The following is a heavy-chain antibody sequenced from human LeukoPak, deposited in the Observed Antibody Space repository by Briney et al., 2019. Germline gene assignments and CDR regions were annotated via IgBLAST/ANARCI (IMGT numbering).Heavy chain of an antibody. D-gene: IGHD2-2*01. CDR3: ARDSAVVVPAASFDY. V-gene: IGHV4-31*03. Sequence: SETLSLTCIVSGGSISSGGYYWSWIRQHPGKGLEWIGYIYYSGSTYYNPSLKSRVTISVDTSKNQFSLKLSSVTAEDTAVYYCARDSAVVVPAASFDYWGQGTLVTVSS. J-gene: IGHJ4*02. CDR1: GGSISSGGYY. CDR2: IYYSGST.